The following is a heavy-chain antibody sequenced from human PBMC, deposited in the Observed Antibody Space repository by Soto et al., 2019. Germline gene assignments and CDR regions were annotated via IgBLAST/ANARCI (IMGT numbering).Heavy chain of an antibody. V-gene: IGHV4-34*01. CDR1: GGSFSGYY. J-gene: IGHJ4*02. CDR2: INHSGIT. CDR3: ARENYYDSSGYYWY. D-gene: IGHD3-22*01. Sequence: QVQLQQWGAGLLKPSETLSLTCAVYGGSFSGYYWSWIRQPPGKGLEWIGEINHSGITNYNPSLKSRVTISVNTSKNQFSLKLSSVTAADTAVYYCARENYYDSSGYYWYWGQGTLVTVSS.